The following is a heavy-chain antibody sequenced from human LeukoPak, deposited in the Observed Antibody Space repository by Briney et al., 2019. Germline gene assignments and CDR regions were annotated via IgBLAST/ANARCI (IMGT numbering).Heavy chain of an antibody. Sequence: ASVKVSCKASGYIFTGYYMHWVRQAPGQGLEWMGWINPDSGGTNYAQKFQGRVTMTRDTSISTAYMELSRLRSDDTAVYYCARVSGYYYYYMDVWGKGTTVTISS. J-gene: IGHJ6*03. CDR1: GYIFTGYY. D-gene: IGHD1-14*01. CDR2: INPDSGGT. CDR3: ARVSGYYYYYMDV. V-gene: IGHV1-2*02.